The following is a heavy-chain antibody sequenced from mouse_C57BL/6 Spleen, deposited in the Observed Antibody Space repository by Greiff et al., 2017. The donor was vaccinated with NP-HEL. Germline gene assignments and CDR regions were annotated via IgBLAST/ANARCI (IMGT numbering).Heavy chain of an antibody. CDR2: ISDGGSYT. D-gene: IGHD1-1*01. CDR3: AREHYGSSYVGYCDV. CDR1: GFTFSSYA. J-gene: IGHJ1*03. Sequence: EVKLVESGGGLVKPGGSLKLSCAASGFTFSSYAMSWVRQTPEKRLEWVATISDGGSYTYYPDNVKGRFTISRDNAKNNLYLQMSHLKSEDTAMYYCAREHYGSSYVGYCDVWGTGTTVTVSS. V-gene: IGHV5-4*01.